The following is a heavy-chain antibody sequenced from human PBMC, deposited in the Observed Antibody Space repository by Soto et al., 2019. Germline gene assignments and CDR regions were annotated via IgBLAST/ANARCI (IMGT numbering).Heavy chain of an antibody. CDR1: GDSFTSYW. CDR3: ARHYYYDSIYYCPTNPRLPLAY. D-gene: IGHD3-22*01. Sequence: PGESLKISCKGSGDSFTSYWIAWVRQVPGKGLELMGVIYPGDSDIRYSPSFQGQVTISADKSTSTAYLQWSSLRASDSAMYFCARHYYYDSIYYCPTNPRLPLAYWGQGTLVIVSS. CDR2: IYPGDSDI. V-gene: IGHV5-51*01. J-gene: IGHJ4*02.